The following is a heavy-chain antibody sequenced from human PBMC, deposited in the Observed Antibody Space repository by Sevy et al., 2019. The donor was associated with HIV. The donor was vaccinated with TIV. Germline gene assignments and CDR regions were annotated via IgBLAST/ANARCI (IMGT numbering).Heavy chain of an antibody. CDR3: TTEALDGDVGDYYYYGLDV. V-gene: IGHV3-15*01. CDR2: IRSKTEGGTT. J-gene: IGHJ6*02. CDR1: GFTFSNVW. D-gene: IGHD4-17*01. Sequence: EGSLRLSCAASGFTFSNVWMSWVHQAPGKALEWVGRIRSKTEGGTTDYAAPVKGRFTISRDDSKNTLYLQMNSLKTEDSAAYYCTTEALDGDVGDYYYYGLDVWGQGTTVTVSS.